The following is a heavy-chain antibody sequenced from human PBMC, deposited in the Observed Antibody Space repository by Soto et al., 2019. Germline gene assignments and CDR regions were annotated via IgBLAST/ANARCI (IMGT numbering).Heavy chain of an antibody. D-gene: IGHD4-17*01. CDR1: GYTFTGYY. Sequence: GASVKVSCKASGYTFTGYYMHWVRQATGQGFEYLGWMNPNSGNTGYVKKFQGRVTMTRDTSMSTAYMELSSLRSEDTAVYYCARGNKYGDYSRWFDPWSPGTLVTVSS. J-gene: IGHJ5*02. V-gene: IGHV1-8*02. CDR3: ARGNKYGDYSRWFDP. CDR2: MNPNSGNT.